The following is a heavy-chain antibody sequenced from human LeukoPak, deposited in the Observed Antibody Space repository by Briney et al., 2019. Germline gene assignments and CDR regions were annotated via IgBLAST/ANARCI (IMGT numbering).Heavy chain of an antibody. CDR2: IYYSGST. Sequence: PSETLSLTCTVPGGSISSGGYYWSWIRQHPGKGLEWIGYIYYSGSTYYNPSLKSRVTISVDTSKNQFSLKLSSVTAADTAVYYCARAGEGSGSYFFYYYYYGMDVWGQGTTVTVSS. CDR3: ARAGEGSGSYFFYYYYYGMDV. CDR1: GGSISSGGYY. J-gene: IGHJ6*02. D-gene: IGHD3-10*01. V-gene: IGHV4-31*03.